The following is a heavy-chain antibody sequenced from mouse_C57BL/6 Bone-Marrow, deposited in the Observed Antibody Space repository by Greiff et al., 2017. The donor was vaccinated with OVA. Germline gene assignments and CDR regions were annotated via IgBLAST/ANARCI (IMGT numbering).Heavy chain of an antibody. J-gene: IGHJ2*01. V-gene: IGHV6-3*01. CDR1: GFTFSNYW. Sequence: EVQGVESGGGLVQPGGSMKLSCVASGFTFSNYWMNWVRQSPEKGLEWVAQIRLKSDNYATHYAESVKGRFTISRDDSKSSVYLQMNNLRAEDTGIYYCGSSEGDYWGQGTTLTVSS. CDR3: GSSEGDY. CDR2: IRLKSDNYAT. D-gene: IGHD1-1*01.